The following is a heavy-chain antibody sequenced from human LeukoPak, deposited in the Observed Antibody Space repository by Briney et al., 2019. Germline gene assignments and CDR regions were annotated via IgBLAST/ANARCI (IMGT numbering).Heavy chain of an antibody. Sequence: PSETLSLTCTVSGGSISSGSYYWSWIRQPAGKGLEWIGRIYTSGSTNYNPSLKSRVTISVDTSKHQFSLKLSSVTAADTAVYYCARHGLTVVTRGWYFDLWGRGTLVTVSS. CDR3: ARHGLTVVTRGWYFDL. V-gene: IGHV4-61*02. D-gene: IGHD4-23*01. CDR1: GGSISSGSYY. J-gene: IGHJ2*01. CDR2: IYTSGST.